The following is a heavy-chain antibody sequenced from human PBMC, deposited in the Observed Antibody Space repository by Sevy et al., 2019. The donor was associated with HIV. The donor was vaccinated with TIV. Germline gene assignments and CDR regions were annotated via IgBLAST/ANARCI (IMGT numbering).Heavy chain of an antibody. V-gene: IGHV1-69*13. CDR3: AQCMITMVRGFADYYYGMDV. D-gene: IGHD3-10*01. J-gene: IGHJ6*02. CDR2: IIPIFGKV. CDR1: GGTFSSFA. Sequence: ASVKVSCKASGGTFSSFAISWVRQAPGQGLEWMGGIIPIFGKVNYAQKFQGRVTITADESTSSAYMELSSLRSEDTAVYYCAQCMITMVRGFADYYYGMDVWGQGTTVTVSS.